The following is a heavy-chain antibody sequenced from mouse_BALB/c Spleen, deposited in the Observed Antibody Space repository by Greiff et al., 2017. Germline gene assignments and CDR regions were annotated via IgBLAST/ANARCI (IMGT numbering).Heavy chain of an antibody. CDR1: GYTFTSYW. J-gene: IGHJ2*01. CDR2: INPSNGRT. V-gene: IGHV1S81*02. Sequence: QVQLQQPGAELVKPGASVKLSCKASGYTFTSYWMHWVKQRPGQGLEWIGEINPSNGRTNYNEKFKSKATLTVDKSSSTAYMQLSSLTSEDSAVYYCARSGYGNYYLDYWGQGTTLTVSS. CDR3: ARSGYGNYYLDY. D-gene: IGHD2-10*02.